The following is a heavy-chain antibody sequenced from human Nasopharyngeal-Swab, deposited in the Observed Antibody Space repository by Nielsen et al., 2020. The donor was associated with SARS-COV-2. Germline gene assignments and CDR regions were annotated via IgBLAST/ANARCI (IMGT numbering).Heavy chain of an antibody. CDR3: ARATSSGWTEYFQH. CDR1: GYTFTSYG. CDR2: ISAYNGST. J-gene: IGHJ1*01. V-gene: IGHV1-18*01. D-gene: IGHD6-19*01. Sequence: ASVKVSCKASGYTFTSYGISWVRQAPGQGLEWMGWISAYNGSTNYAQKLQGRVTMTTDTSTSTAYMELRSLRSDDTAVYYCARATSSGWTEYFQHWGQGTLVTVSS.